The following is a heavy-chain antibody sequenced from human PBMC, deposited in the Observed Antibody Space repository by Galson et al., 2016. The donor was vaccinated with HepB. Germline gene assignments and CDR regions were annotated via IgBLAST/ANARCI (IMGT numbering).Heavy chain of an antibody. V-gene: IGHV4-39*01. Sequence: SETLSLTCTVSGGPISRSNSYWGWIRQPPGKGLEWIGSLYYSGNTYYNPSLKSRFTISVDTSTNQFSLKVSSVTAADTAVYYCARRRESIAGGHYFDKWGQGTLVTVSS. J-gene: IGHJ4*02. CDR2: LYYSGNT. CDR1: GGPISRSNSY. D-gene: IGHD6-13*01. CDR3: ARRRESIAGGHYFDK.